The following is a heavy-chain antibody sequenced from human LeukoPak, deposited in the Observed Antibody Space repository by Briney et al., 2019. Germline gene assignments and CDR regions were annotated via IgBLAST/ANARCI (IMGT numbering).Heavy chain of an antibody. CDR2: ISSSSSYI. J-gene: IGHJ3*01. Sequence: GGSLRLSCAASGFTFDDYGMSWVRQAPGKGLEWVSSISSSSSYIYYADSVKGRFTISRDNAKNSLYLQMNSLRAEDTAVYYCARDFEALWGQGTMVTVSS. CDR3: ARDFEAL. CDR1: GFTFDDYG. V-gene: IGHV3-21*01. D-gene: IGHD6-6*01.